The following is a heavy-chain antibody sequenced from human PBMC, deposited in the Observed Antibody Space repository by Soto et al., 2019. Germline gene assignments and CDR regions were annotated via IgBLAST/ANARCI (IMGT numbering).Heavy chain of an antibody. V-gene: IGHV3-30*18. CDR1: GFTFSSYG. Sequence: QVQLVESGGGVVQPGRSLRLSCAASGFTFSSYGMHWFRQAPGKGLEWVAVVSDDGSNTYYADSVKGRFTLSRDNSKNTLYLQRNSLRAEDTAVYYCAKEWVYDSSGWSFDYSGQGTLVTVSS. J-gene: IGHJ4*02. CDR3: AKEWVYDSSGWSFDY. D-gene: IGHD3-22*01. CDR2: VSDDGSNT.